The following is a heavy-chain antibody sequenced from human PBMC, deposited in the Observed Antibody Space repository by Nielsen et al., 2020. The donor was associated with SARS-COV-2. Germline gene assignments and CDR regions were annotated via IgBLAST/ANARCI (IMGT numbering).Heavy chain of an antibody. CDR1: GYTFTSFA. J-gene: IGHJ4*02. CDR2: INAGNGNT. V-gene: IGHV1-3*01. CDR3: ARITPSSGWDY. Sequence: ASVKVSCKTSGYTFTSFAIHWVRQARGQSLEWMGWINAGNGNTKYSQKFQGRVTMTRDTSANTAYMELSSLSSEDTAVYYCARITPSSGWDYWGQGTLVTVSS. D-gene: IGHD6-19*01.